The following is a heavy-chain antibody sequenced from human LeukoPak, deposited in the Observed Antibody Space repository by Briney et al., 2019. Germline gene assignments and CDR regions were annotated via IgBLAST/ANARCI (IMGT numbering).Heavy chain of an antibody. CDR1: GFTFSSYG. D-gene: IGHD6-13*01. J-gene: IGHJ4*02. CDR2: ISYDGSNK. Sequence: GRSLRLSCAASGFTFSSYGMHWVRQAPGKGLEWVAVISYDGSNKYYADSVKGRFTISRDNSKNTLYLQMNSLRAEDTAVYYCAREYSSSWYGSGICLDYWGQGTLVTVSS. V-gene: IGHV3-30*03. CDR3: AREYSSSWYGSGICLDY.